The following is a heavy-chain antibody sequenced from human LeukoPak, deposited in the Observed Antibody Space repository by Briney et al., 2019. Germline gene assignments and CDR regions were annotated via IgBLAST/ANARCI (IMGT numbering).Heavy chain of an antibody. CDR2: ILDSGDST. Sequence: GGSLRLSCAASGFTFSSYAMRWVRQAPGKGLEWVSGILDSGDSTYYADSVKGRFTISRDNSNNTVYLQINSLRAEDTAVYYCAKLGGHPLHNYYVGVWGKGTTVAVSS. D-gene: IGHD3-16*01. CDR1: GFTFSSYA. J-gene: IGHJ6*03. CDR3: AKLGGHPLHNYYVGV. V-gene: IGHV3-23*01.